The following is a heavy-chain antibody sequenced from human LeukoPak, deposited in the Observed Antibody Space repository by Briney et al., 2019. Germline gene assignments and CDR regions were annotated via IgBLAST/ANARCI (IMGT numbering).Heavy chain of an antibody. D-gene: IGHD5-18*01. CDR2: ISGSGGST. CDR1: GFTFSSYG. CDR3: AKFGADADTAMVLFDY. Sequence: PGGSLRLSCAASGFTFSSYGMSWVRQAPGKGPEWVSAISGSGGSTYYADSVKGRFTISRDNSKNTLYLQMNSLRAEDTAVYYCAKFGADADTAMVLFDYWGQGTLVTVSS. V-gene: IGHV3-23*01. J-gene: IGHJ4*02.